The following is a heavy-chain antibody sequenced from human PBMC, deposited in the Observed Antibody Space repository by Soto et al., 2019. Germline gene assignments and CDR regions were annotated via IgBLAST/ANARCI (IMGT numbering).Heavy chain of an antibody. D-gene: IGHD1-1*01. Sequence: EVQLVESGGGLVKPGGSLRLSCAAARLIFSSYRMNWVRQAPGKGLEWVSCISSSGSHPYYADSVKGRFTISRDNAKASLYLQMNSLRAEDTAVYYCARARDGNNPVDYWGQGTLVTVSS. CDR1: RLIFSSYR. J-gene: IGHJ4*02. CDR2: ISSSGSHP. V-gene: IGHV3-21*01. CDR3: ARARDGNNPVDY.